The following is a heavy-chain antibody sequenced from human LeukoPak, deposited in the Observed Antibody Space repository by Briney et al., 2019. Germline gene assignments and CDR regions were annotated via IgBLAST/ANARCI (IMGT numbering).Heavy chain of an antibody. D-gene: IGHD3-9*01. CDR2: IIPILGIA. CDR1: GGTFSSYT. Sequence: GASVKVSCKAPGGTFSSYTISWVRQAPGQGLEWMGRIIPILGIANYAQKFQGRVTITADKSTSTAYMELSSLRSEDTAVYYCARAPYDILTGYSLYYFDYWGQGTLVTVSS. V-gene: IGHV1-69*02. J-gene: IGHJ4*02. CDR3: ARAPYDILTGYSLYYFDY.